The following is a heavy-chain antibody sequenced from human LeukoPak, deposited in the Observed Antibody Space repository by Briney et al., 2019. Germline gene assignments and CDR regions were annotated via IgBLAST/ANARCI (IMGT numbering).Heavy chain of an antibody. CDR3: ARARITMIVVVIKEFDY. CDR1: GYTFTGYY. J-gene: IGHJ4*02. CDR2: INPNSGGT. Sequence: ASVKVSCKAPGYTFTGYYMHWVRQAPGQGLEWMGWINPNSGGTNYAQKFQGRVTMTRDTSISTAYMELSRLRSDDTAVYYCARARITMIVVVIKEFDYWGQGTLVTVSS. V-gene: IGHV1-2*02. D-gene: IGHD3-22*01.